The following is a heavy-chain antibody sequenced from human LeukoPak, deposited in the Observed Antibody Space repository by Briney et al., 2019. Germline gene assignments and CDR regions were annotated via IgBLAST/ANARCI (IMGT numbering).Heavy chain of an antibody. Sequence: SETLSLTCTVSGGSISSSSYYWGWIRQPPGKGLEWIGSIYHSGSTYYNPSLKSRVTISVDRSKNQFSLKLSSVTAADTAVYYCARVTGTDAFDIWGQGTMVTVSS. V-gene: IGHV4-39*07. D-gene: IGHD1-20*01. CDR3: ARVTGTDAFDI. CDR1: GGSISSSSYY. J-gene: IGHJ3*02. CDR2: IYHSGST.